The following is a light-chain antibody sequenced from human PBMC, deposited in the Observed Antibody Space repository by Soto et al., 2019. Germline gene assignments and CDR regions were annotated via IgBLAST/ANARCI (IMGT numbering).Light chain of an antibody. V-gene: IGKV3-20*01. Sequence: ELVLTQSPGTLSLSPGERATLSCMASQSVSSSYLAWYQQKPGQAPRRLIYGAPSRATGIPDRFSGSGSGTDSTLTISRLEPEDFAVYYCQQYGSSPRFGQGTKVDIK. CDR1: QSVSSSY. J-gene: IGKJ1*01. CDR3: QQYGSSPR. CDR2: GAP.